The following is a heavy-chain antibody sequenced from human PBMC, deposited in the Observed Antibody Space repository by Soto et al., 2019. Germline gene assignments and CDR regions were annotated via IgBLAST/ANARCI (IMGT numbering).Heavy chain of an antibody. J-gene: IGHJ4*02. Sequence: ASVKVSCKASGYTFTSYGISWVRQAPGQGLEWMGWISAYNGNTNYAQKLQGRVTMTTDTSTSTAYMELRSLRSDDTAVYYCARDPAGVAAAGTELDYWGQGTLVTVSS. CDR1: GYTFTSYG. CDR3: ARDPAGVAAAGTELDY. D-gene: IGHD6-13*01. CDR2: ISAYNGNT. V-gene: IGHV1-18*01.